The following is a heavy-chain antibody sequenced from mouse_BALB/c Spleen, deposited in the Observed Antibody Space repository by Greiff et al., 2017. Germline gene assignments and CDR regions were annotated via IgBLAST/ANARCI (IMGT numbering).Heavy chain of an antibody. CDR2: INPGSGGT. Sequence: VKLQQSGAELVRPGTSVKVSCKASGYAFTNYLIEWVKQRPGQGLEWIGVINPGSGGTNYNEKFKGKATLTADKSSSTAYMQLSSLTSDDSAVYFCARRGLTVFDYWGQGTTLTVSS. CDR3: ARRGLTVFDY. J-gene: IGHJ2*01. V-gene: IGHV1-54*01. D-gene: IGHD4-1*01. CDR1: GYAFTNYL.